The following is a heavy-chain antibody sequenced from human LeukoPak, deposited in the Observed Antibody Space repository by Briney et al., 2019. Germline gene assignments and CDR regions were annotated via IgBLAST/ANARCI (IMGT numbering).Heavy chain of an antibody. J-gene: IGHJ4*02. V-gene: IGHV3-21*04. Sequence: GGSLRLSCAASGFTFSSYSMNWVRQAPGKGLEWVSSISSCSYIYYADSVKGRFTISRDNAKNSLYLQMNSLRAEDTAVYYCARDLGIGGYGGYGRLGYWGQGTLVTVPS. CDR3: ARDLGIGGYGGYGRLGY. CDR2: ISSCSYI. D-gene: IGHD5-12*01. CDR1: GFTFSSYS.